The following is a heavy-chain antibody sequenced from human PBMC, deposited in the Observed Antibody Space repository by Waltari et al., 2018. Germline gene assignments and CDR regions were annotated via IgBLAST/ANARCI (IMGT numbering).Heavy chain of an antibody. J-gene: IGHJ4*02. CDR1: GGSFSGYS. CDR2: INHSGST. Sequence: QVQLQQWGAGLLKPSETLSLTCAVYGGSFSGYSWSWIRQPPGKGLEWIGEINHSGSTNYNPSLKSRVTISVDTSKNQFSLKLSSVTAADTAVYYCALGGPVAGIDYWGQGTLVTVSS. V-gene: IGHV4-34*01. CDR3: ALGGPVAGIDY. D-gene: IGHD6-19*01.